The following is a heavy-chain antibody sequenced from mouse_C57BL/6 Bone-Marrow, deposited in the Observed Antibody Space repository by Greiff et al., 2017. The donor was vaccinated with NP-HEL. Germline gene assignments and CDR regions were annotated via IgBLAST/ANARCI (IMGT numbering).Heavy chain of an antibody. J-gene: IGHJ2*01. CDR1: GYTFTSYW. CDR3: ARFSLLYYGSPLGY. V-gene: IGHV1-64*01. CDR2: IHPNSGST. D-gene: IGHD1-1*01. Sequence: QVQLQQPGAELVKPGASVKLSCKASGYTFTSYWMHWVKQRPGQGLEWIGMIHPNSGSTNYNEKFQSKATLTVDKSSSTAYMQLSSLTSEDSAVYYCARFSLLYYGSPLGYWGQGTTLTVSS.